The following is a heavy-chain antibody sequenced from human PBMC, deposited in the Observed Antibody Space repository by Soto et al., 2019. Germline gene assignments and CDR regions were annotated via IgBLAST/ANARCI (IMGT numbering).Heavy chain of an antibody. J-gene: IGHJ5*02. CDR2: IGADNGDT. Sequence: QVQLVQSGAEVKKPGASVKVSCKASGYTFSTYGFSWVRQAPGQGLEWMGWIGADNGDTNYAQNFPGRLTMTTDTSTTTSYMELMSLTSDDTAVYFCARDWKGAEGFDPWGQGTLVTVSS. D-gene: IGHD1-1*01. CDR3: ARDWKGAEGFDP. V-gene: IGHV1-18*01. CDR1: GYTFSTYG.